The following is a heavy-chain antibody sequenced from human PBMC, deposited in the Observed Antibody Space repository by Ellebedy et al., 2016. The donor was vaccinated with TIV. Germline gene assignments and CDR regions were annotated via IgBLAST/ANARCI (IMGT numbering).Heavy chain of an antibody. Sequence: GESLKISXAVSGFTISTYWMTWVRQAPGKGLEWVANIKEDGTEIYYVDSVKGRFIIARDNAKNSLYLQMDSLRVEDTAVYYCARERKVQLGREGTDVWGQGTTATVCS. J-gene: IGHJ6*02. CDR1: GFTISTYW. V-gene: IGHV3-7*01. CDR2: IKEDGTEI. D-gene: IGHD1-26*01. CDR3: ARERKVQLGREGTDV.